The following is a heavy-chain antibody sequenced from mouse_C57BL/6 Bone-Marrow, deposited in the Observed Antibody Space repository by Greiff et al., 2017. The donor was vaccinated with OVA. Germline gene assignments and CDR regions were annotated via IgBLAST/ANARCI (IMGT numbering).Heavy chain of an antibody. CDR2: IDPSDSYT. CDR3: ARLNEYDGGPYWYFDV. D-gene: IGHD2-4*01. Sequence: VQLQQPGAELVKPGASVKLSCKASGYTFTSYWMQWVKQRPGQGLEWIGEIDPSDSYTNYNQKFKGKATLTVDTSSSTAYMQLSSLTSEDSAVYYGARLNEYDGGPYWYFDVWGTGTTVTVSS. CDR1: GYTFTSYW. J-gene: IGHJ1*03. V-gene: IGHV1-50*01.